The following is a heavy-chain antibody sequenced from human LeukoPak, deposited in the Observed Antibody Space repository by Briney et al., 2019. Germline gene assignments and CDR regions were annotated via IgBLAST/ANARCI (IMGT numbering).Heavy chain of an antibody. CDR3: ARDGAAAGAYYYYGMDV. CDR1: GNTLTGYY. D-gene: IGHD6-13*01. V-gene: IGHV1-2*06. J-gene: IGHJ6*02. CDR2: INANDGGT. Sequence: GASVKVSCKASGNTLTGYYIHWIRQAPGQGLEWMGRINANDGGTQYAQHFQGRVTVTRDTSINTAYMELSSLRSEDTAVYYCARDGAAAGAYYYYGMDVWGQGTTVTVSS.